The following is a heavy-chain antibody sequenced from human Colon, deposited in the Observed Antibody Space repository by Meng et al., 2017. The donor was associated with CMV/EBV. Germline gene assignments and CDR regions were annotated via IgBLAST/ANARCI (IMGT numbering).Heavy chain of an antibody. CDR2: IKQDGSEK. D-gene: IGHD5-18*01. Sequence: GGSLRLSCAASGFTFSDYYMSWVRQAPGKGLEWVANIKQDGSEKYYVDSVKGRFTISRDNAKNSLYLQMNSLRAEDTAVYYCARSRIQLWLNYFDYWGQGTLVTVSS. V-gene: IGHV3-7*01. CDR1: GFTFSDYY. CDR3: ARSRIQLWLNYFDY. J-gene: IGHJ4*02.